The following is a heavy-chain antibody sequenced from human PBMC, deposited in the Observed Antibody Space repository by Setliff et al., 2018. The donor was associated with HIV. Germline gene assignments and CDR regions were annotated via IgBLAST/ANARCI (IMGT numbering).Heavy chain of an antibody. Sequence: SETLSLTCTVSGGSISSGSYYWSWIRQPAGKGLEWIGRIYTSGSTSYNPSLKSRVTISVDTSKNQFSLKLSSVTAADTAVYYCSVIDYWGQGT. CDR3: SVIDY. V-gene: IGHV4-61*02. CDR1: GGSISSGSYY. CDR2: IYTSGST. J-gene: IGHJ4*02.